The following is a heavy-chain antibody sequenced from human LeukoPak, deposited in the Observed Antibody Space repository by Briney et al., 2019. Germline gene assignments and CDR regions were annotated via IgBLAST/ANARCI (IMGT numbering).Heavy chain of an antibody. Sequence: SETLSLTCTVSGGSISSYYWSWIRQPAGKGLEWIGRIYTSGSTYYNPSLKSRVTISVDTSKNQFSLKLSSVTAADTAVYYCARHDQPSGWYVGFDYWGQGTLVTVSS. CDR2: IYTSGST. CDR3: ARHDQPSGWYVGFDY. D-gene: IGHD6-19*01. CDR1: GGSISSYY. J-gene: IGHJ4*02. V-gene: IGHV4-4*07.